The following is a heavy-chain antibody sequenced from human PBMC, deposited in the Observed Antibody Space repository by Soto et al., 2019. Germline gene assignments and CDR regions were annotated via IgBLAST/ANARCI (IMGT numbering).Heavy chain of an antibody. D-gene: IGHD6-13*01. J-gene: IGHJ6*02. V-gene: IGHV6-1*01. Sequence: SQTLSLTCVISGDSVSSNSAAWNWIGQSPSRGLEWLGRTYYRSKWYNDYAVSVKSRITINPDTSKNQFSLQLNSVTPEDTAVYYCAREGQQLVRGYYYYGMDVWGQGTTVTVSS. CDR1: GDSVSSNSAA. CDR3: AREGQQLVRGYYYYGMDV. CDR2: TYYRSKWYN.